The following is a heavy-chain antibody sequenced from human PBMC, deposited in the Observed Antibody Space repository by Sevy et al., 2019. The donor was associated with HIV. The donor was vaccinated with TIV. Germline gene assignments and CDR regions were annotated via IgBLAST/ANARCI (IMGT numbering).Heavy chain of an antibody. V-gene: IGHV4-30-2*01. CDR1: GASISSAVYS. Sequence: SETLSLTCAVSGASISSAVYSWNWIRQPPGKGLEWIGYIYHTGNTYYNPSLKSRVTISVDRSNNQFSLKMRFLTAADTAGYYCARDGGTMTTPGCLDFWGQGIMVTVSS. J-gene: IGHJ3*01. D-gene: IGHD4-17*01. CDR2: IYHTGNT. CDR3: ARDGGTMTTPGCLDF.